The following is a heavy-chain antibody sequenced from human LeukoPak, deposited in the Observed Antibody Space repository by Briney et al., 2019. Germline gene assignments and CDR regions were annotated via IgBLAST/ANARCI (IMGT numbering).Heavy chain of an antibody. CDR3: ARRSVAGSLDY. D-gene: IGHD6-19*01. J-gene: IGHJ4*02. V-gene: IGHV3-7*01. CDR1: GFTFSTYW. CDR2: TKEDGGDK. Sequence: GGTLRLSCAASGFTFSTYWMSWVRQAPGKGLEWVANTKEDGGDKYYVDSVKGRFTISRDNAENSLYLQMNSVRAEDTAVYYCARRSVAGSLDYWGQGTLVTVSS.